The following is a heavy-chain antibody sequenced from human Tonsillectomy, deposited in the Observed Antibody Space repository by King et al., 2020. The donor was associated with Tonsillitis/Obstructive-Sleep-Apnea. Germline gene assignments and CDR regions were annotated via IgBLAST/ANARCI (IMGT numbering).Heavy chain of an antibody. Sequence: VQLVESGGGLVKPGGSLRLSCAASGFTFSSYSMNWVRQAPGKGLEWVSSISSSSSYIYYADSVKGRFTISRDNAKNSLYLQMNSLRAEDTAVYYCAREGVVVITGDYWGQRTLVTVSS. D-gene: IGHD3-22*01. CDR1: GFTFSSYS. CDR3: AREGVVVITGDY. V-gene: IGHV3-21*01. CDR2: ISSSSSYI. J-gene: IGHJ4*02.